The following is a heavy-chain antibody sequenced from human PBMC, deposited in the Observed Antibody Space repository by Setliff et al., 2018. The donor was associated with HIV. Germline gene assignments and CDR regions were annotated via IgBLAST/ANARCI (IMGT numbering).Heavy chain of an antibody. D-gene: IGHD6-13*01. J-gene: IGHJ6*02. CDR2: INPNSGGT. Sequence: GASVKVSCKASGYTFTGYYMHWVRQAPGQGLEWMGWINPNSGGTTYAQKFQGRVTMTRDTSISTAYMEVSRLRSDDTAVYYCARYRPAAAGDYYYYGMDVWGQGTMVTVSS. V-gene: IGHV1-2*02. CDR1: GYTFTGYY. CDR3: ARYRPAAAGDYYYYGMDV.